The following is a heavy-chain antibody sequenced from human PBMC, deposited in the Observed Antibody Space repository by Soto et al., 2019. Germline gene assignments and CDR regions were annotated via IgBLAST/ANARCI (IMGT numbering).Heavy chain of an antibody. Sequence: PSETLSLTCAVYGGSFSGYYWSWIRQPPGKGLEWIGEINHSGSTNYNPSLKSRVTISVDTSKNQFSLKLSSVTAADTAVYYCARTPTVANFYYYYGMDVWGQGTTVTVPS. D-gene: IGHD4-17*01. CDR1: GGSFSGYY. CDR3: ARTPTVANFYYYYGMDV. CDR2: INHSGST. J-gene: IGHJ6*02. V-gene: IGHV4-34*01.